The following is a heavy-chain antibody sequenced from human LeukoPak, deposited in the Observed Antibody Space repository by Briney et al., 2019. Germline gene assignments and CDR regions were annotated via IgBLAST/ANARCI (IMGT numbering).Heavy chain of an antibody. V-gene: IGHV4-34*01. J-gene: IGHJ4*02. CDR3: ARDSLDDYVWGSYRYLDY. CDR2: INHSGST. D-gene: IGHD3-16*02. CDR1: GGSFSGYY. Sequence: PSETLSLTCAVYGGSFSGYYWSWIRQPPGKGLEWIGEINHSGSTNYNPSLKSRVTISVDTSKNQFSLKLSSVTAADTAVYYCARDSLDDYVWGSYRYLDYWGQGTLVTVSS.